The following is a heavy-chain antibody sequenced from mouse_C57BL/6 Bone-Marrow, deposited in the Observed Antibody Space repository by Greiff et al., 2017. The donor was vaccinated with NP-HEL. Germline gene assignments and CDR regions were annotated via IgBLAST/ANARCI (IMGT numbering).Heavy chain of an antibody. D-gene: IGHD1-1*01. V-gene: IGHV1-80*01. Sequence: QVQLQQSGAELVKPGASVKISCKASGYAFSSYWMNWVKQRPGKGLAWIGQIYPGAGDTNYNGKFKGKATLTADKSSSTAYMQLSSLTSEDAAVYFCARLLRSYYFDYWGQGTTLTVSS. CDR1: GYAFSSYW. J-gene: IGHJ2*01. CDR2: IYPGAGDT. CDR3: ARLLRSYYFDY.